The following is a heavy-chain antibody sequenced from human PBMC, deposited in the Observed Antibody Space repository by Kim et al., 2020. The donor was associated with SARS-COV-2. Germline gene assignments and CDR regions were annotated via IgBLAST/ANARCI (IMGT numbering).Heavy chain of an antibody. CDR3: ARDAGEGTYDY. V-gene: IGHV1-69*13. J-gene: IGHJ4*02. CDR1: GGTSSSYA. CDR2: VIPIFGTG. D-gene: IGHD2-21*01. Sequence: SVKVSCKASGGTSSSYAVGWVRQAPGQGLEWMGSVIPIFGTGNYAQKFQGRITITADESTMTVYMELRSLTSDDTAVYFCARDAGEGTYDYWGQGSLVTVS.